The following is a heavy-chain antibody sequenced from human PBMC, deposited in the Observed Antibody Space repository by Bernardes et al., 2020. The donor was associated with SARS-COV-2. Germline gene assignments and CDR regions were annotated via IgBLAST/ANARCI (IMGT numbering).Heavy chain of an antibody. CDR2: ISWNSGSI. Sequence: GGSLRLSCAASGFTFGDYAMHWVRQAPGKGLEWVSGISWNSGSIGYADSVKGRFTISRDNAKNSLYLQMNSLRAEDTALYYCARVITIDYYYGMDVWGQGTTVTVSS. J-gene: IGHJ6*02. V-gene: IGHV3-9*01. CDR3: ARVITIDYYYGMDV. CDR1: GFTFGDYA. D-gene: IGHD3-10*01.